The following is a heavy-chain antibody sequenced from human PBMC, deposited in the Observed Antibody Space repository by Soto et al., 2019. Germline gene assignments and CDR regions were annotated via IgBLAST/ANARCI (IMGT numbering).Heavy chain of an antibody. J-gene: IGHJ6*02. Sequence: GGSLRLSCAASGFTFSSYGVHWVRQAPGKGLEWVAVIWYDGSNKYYADSVKGRSTISRDNSKNTLYLQMNSLRAEDTAVYYCAREGRTIFGFVNGTDVWGQVTTVTVSS. CDR2: IWYDGSNK. V-gene: IGHV3-33*01. CDR3: AREGRTIFGFVNGTDV. CDR1: GFTFSSYG. D-gene: IGHD3-3*01.